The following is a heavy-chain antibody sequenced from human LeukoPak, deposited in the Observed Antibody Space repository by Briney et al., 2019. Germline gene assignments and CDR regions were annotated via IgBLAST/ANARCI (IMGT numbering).Heavy chain of an antibody. J-gene: IGHJ4*02. Sequence: GRSLRLSCAASGFTFSSYDMHWVRQAPGKGPEWVAIIRYDGSNENYADSVKGRFTISRDNSKKTLYLQMNSLRAEDTAVYYCARSRYNLDYWGQGTLSPSPQ. V-gene: IGHV3-33*01. D-gene: IGHD5-24*01. CDR2: IRYDGSNE. CDR3: ARSRYNLDY. CDR1: GFTFSSYD.